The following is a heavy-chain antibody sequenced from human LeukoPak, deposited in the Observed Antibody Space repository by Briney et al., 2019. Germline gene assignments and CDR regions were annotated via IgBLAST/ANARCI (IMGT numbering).Heavy chain of an antibody. D-gene: IGHD3-22*01. CDR2: IYSGGST. Sequence: GGSLRLSCAASGFTVSSNYMSWVRQAPGKGLEWVSVIYSGGSTYYADSVKGRFTISRDNSKNTLYLQMNSLRAEDTAVYYCARVVDYDSSGPSWGMDVWGQGTTVTVSS. CDR3: ARVVDYDSSGPSWGMDV. J-gene: IGHJ6*02. V-gene: IGHV3-53*01. CDR1: GFTVSSNY.